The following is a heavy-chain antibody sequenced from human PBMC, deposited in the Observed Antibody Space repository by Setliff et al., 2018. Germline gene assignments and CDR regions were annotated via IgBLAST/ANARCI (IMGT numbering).Heavy chain of an antibody. CDR3: ATEKFPGDWGDY. J-gene: IGHJ4*02. D-gene: IGHD2-21*01. Sequence: WASVKVSCKASGYTFTGYYMHWVRQAPGQGLEWMGWISVYNGKTKYAQKFQGRVTMTTDTSTRTAYMEVTSLRSDDTAVYYCATEKFPGDWGDYWGQGTLVTVSS. V-gene: IGHV1-18*04. CDR2: ISVYNGKT. CDR1: GYTFTGYY.